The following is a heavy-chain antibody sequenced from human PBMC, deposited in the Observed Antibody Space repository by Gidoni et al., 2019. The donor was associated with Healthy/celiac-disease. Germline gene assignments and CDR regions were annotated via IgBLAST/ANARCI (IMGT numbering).Heavy chain of an antibody. V-gene: IGHV1-69*01. CDR2: IIPIFGTA. CDR3: ARSGGGGYSYGTPTALYYYYYYMDV. Sequence: QVQLVQSGAEVKKPGSSVKVSCKASGGTFSSYAISWVRPAPGQGLEWMGGIIPIFGTANYAQKFQGRVTITADESTSTAYMELSSLRSEDTAVYYCARSGGGGYSYGTPTALYYYYYYMDVWGKGTTVTVSS. D-gene: IGHD5-18*01. CDR1: GGTFSSYA. J-gene: IGHJ6*03.